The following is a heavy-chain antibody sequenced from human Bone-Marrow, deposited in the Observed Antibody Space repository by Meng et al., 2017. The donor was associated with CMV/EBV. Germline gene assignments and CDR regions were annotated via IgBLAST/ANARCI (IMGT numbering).Heavy chain of an antibody. CDR3: ARDAYYYDSSGYALGGLGPTYDAFDI. J-gene: IGHJ3*02. D-gene: IGHD3-22*01. Sequence: GGSLRLSCAASGFTFSSYAMHWVRQAPGKGLEWVAVISYDGSNKYYADSVKGRFTISRDNAKNSLYLQMNSLRAEDTAVYYCARDAYYYDSSGYALGGLGPTYDAFDIWGQGTMVTVSS. V-gene: IGHV3-30*04. CDR1: GFTFSSYA. CDR2: ISYDGSNK.